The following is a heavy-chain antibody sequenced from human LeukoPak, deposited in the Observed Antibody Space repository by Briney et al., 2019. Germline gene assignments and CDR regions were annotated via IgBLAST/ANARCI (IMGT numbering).Heavy chain of an antibody. CDR1: GASMSDYY. CDR2: IYYTGST. J-gene: IGHJ4*02. Sequence: SETLSLTCTVSGASMSDYYWSWIRQPPGKGLEWIGDIYYTGSTNYNPSLKSRVTMSVDTSKNQISLKLSSVTAADPAVYYCVRRVRYFGQNDYWGQGTLVTVSS. D-gene: IGHD3-9*01. V-gene: IGHV4-59*08. CDR3: VRRVRYFGQNDY.